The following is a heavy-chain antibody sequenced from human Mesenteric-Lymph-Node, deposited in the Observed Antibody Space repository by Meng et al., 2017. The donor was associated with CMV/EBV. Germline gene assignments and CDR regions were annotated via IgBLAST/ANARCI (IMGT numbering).Heavy chain of an antibody. CDR1: GGSVSSGSYD. D-gene: IGHD2-8*02. V-gene: IGHV4-61*01. Sequence: SETLSLTCTVSGGSVSSGSYDWSWIRQPPGKGLEWLGYIYYSGSTNYNPSLKSRVTISVDTSKNQFPLKLSSVTAADTAVYYCWRNVYRWGFDYWGQGTLVTVSS. CDR2: IYYSGST. J-gene: IGHJ4*02. CDR3: WRNVYRWGFDY.